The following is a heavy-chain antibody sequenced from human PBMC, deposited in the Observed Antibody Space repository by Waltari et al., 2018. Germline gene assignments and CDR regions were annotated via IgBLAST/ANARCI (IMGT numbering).Heavy chain of an antibody. V-gene: IGHV4-59*11. D-gene: IGHD3-22*01. CDR3: AGAYYGSGGRRYYFDY. CDR1: GGSISSHY. CDR2: IYYSGST. J-gene: IGHJ4*02. Sequence: QVQLQESGPGLVKPSETLSLTCTVSGGSISSHYWSWIRQPPGKGLEWIGYIYYSGSTNYNPSLKSRVTISVDTSKNQFSLKLSSVTAADTAVYYCAGAYYGSGGRRYYFDYWGLGTLVTVSS.